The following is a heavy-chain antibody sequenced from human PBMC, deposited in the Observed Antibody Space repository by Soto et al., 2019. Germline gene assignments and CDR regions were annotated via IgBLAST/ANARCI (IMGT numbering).Heavy chain of an antibody. CDR3: AKATTNGGWFNPFDS. Sequence: PGWSLRLSCAASGFSFVNYAMNWVRQAPGKGLEWVSGLSGSGTSTYYADSVKGRFTISRDNSRDTLFLQMNSLTADDTAVYYCAKATTNGGWFNPFDSWGQGALVTGSA. J-gene: IGHJ4*02. CDR2: LSGSGTST. V-gene: IGHV3-23*01. CDR1: GFSFVNYA. D-gene: IGHD6-19*01.